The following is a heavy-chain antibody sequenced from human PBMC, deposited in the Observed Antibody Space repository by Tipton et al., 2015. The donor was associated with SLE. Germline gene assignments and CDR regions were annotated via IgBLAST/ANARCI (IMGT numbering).Heavy chain of an antibody. CDR3: AKDGPNYYDSSGYPDDAFDI. V-gene: IGHV3-23*01. D-gene: IGHD3-22*01. CDR1: GFTFSSYA. J-gene: IGHJ3*02. CDR2: ISGSGGST. Sequence: SLRLSCAASGFTFSSYAMSWVRQAPGKGLEWVSAISGSGGSTYYADSVKGRFTISRDNSKNTLYLQMNSLRAEDTAVYYCAKDGPNYYDSSGYPDDAFDIWDQGTMVTVSS.